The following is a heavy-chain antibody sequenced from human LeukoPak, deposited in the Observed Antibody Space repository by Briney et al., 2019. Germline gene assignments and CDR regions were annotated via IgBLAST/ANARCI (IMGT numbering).Heavy chain of an antibody. CDR2: IHPSGST. V-gene: IGHV4-61*02. D-gene: IGHD3-22*01. Sequence: SQTLSLTCAVSGASVTSGSFCWAWIGQAGKGLEWIGRIHPSGSTNYNPSLSSRLTISLDISNNQFSLKLSSVTAADTAVYYCAREYSSRGLYNFGMDVWGLGTTVIVSS. CDR1: GASVTSGSFC. CDR3: AREYSSRGLYNFGMDV. J-gene: IGHJ6*02.